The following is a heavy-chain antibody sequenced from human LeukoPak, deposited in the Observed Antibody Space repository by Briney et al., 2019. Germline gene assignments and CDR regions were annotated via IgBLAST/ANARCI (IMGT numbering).Heavy chain of an antibody. Sequence: QPGGSLRPSCAASGFTVSSTYMSWVRQAPGKGLEWVSVIYSGGSIYYADSLKDRFIVSRDNSKNTLYLQINSLRAEDTAVYYCARLPSGDYWGQGTLVTVSS. D-gene: IGHD3-10*01. CDR3: ARLPSGDY. CDR1: GFTVSSTY. V-gene: IGHV3-66*04. J-gene: IGHJ4*02. CDR2: IYSGGSI.